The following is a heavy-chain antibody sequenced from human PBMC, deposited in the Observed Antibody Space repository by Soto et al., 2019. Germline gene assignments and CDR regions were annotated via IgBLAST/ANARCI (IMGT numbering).Heavy chain of an antibody. Sequence: ETLRLSCRASGYDFRTYSMNWVRQAPGQGLEWIAYVSLDSDTIQYADSVKGRFTISRDDAENSLYLQMDSLRDEDTATYYCARLYYDYVWGQGTTVTVSS. V-gene: IGHV3-48*02. CDR2: VSLDSDTI. CDR3: ARLYYDYV. CDR1: GYDFRTYS. J-gene: IGHJ6*02. D-gene: IGHD3-3*01.